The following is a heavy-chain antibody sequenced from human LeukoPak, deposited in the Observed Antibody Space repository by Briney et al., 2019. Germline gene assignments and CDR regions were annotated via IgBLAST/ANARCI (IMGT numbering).Heavy chain of an antibody. J-gene: IGHJ6*03. Sequence: GGSLRLSCAGSGFTFSNYWMNWVRQAPGKGLEWVANIKQDGSEKYYVDSVKGRFTISRDNAKNTLYLQMNSLRAEDSAVYYCVRDRYYTMDVWGKGTTVSVSS. CDR3: VRDRYYTMDV. V-gene: IGHV3-7*01. CDR2: IKQDGSEK. CDR1: GFTFSNYW.